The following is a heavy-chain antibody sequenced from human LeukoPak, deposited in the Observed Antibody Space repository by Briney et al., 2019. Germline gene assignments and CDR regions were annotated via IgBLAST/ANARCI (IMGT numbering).Heavy chain of an antibody. CDR1: AFTFDDYA. J-gene: IGHJ6*03. CDR2: ISWNSGSI. CDR3: AKDIASSYYYYYMDV. V-gene: IGHV3-9*03. Sequence: GRSLRLSCAASAFTFDDYAMHWVRQAPGKGLEWVSGISWNSGSIGYADSVKGRFTISRDNAKNSLYLQMNSLRAEDMALYYCAKDIASSYYYYYMDVWGKGTTVTVSS. D-gene: IGHD6-6*01.